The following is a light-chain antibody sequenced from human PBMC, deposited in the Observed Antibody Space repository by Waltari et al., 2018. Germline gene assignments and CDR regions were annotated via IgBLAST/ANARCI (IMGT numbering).Light chain of an antibody. CDR1: QSVRNN. V-gene: IGKV3-15*01. CDR2: AAS. J-gene: IGKJ2*01. Sequence: DTGMTQSPATLSASPGGRATLSCRTSQSVRNNLAWYQQKAGQAPRLLIYAASTRATGAPDRFSGSGSGTDFTLTISSLQSEDFAVYYCQHYEGWPPSYTFGQGTKVEI. CDR3: QHYEGWPPSYT.